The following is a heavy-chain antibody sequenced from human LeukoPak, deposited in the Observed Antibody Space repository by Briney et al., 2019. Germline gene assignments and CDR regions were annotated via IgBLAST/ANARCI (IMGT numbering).Heavy chain of an antibody. CDR1: GGSISSSSYY. J-gene: IGHJ4*02. CDR3: ARVIAGRDFDY. Sequence: SETLSLTCTVSGGSISSSSYYWGWIRQPPGKGLEWIGSIYYSGSTYYNPSLKSRVTMSVDTSKNQFSLKLSSVTAADTAVYYCARVIAGRDFDYWGQGTLVTVSS. V-gene: IGHV4-39*07. D-gene: IGHD6-6*01. CDR2: IYYSGST.